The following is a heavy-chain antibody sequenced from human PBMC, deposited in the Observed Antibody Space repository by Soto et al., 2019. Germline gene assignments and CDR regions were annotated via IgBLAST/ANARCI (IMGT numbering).Heavy chain of an antibody. CDR1: GFTFSNYA. J-gene: IGHJ4*02. CDR3: ASYFYDTSGYNSIGLRHFDY. Sequence: PGGSLRLSCAASGFTFSNYAMSWVRQAPGKGLEWVSTISGSGADTYYADSVKGRFTISRDNSENTLYLQLNSLRAEDTALYYCASYFYDTSGYNSIGLRHFDYWGQGPLVTVSS. V-gene: IGHV3-23*01. D-gene: IGHD3-22*01. CDR2: ISGSGADT.